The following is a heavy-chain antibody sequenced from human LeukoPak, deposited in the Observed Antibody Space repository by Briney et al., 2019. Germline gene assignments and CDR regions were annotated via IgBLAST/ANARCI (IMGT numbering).Heavy chain of an antibody. V-gene: IGHV4-39*01. D-gene: IGHD2-15*01. CDR2: IYYSGST. Sequence: PSETLSLTRTVSGGSISSSSYYWGWIRQPPGKGLEWIGSIYYSGSTYYNPSLKSRVTISVDTSKNQFSLKLSSVTAADTAVYYCASHVMGYCSGGSCPYYFDYWGQGTLVTVSS. J-gene: IGHJ4*02. CDR3: ASHVMGYCSGGSCPYYFDY. CDR1: GGSISSSSYY.